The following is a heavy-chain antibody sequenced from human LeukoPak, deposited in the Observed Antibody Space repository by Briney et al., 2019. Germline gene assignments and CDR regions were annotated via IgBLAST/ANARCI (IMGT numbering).Heavy chain of an antibody. CDR2: IRYDGSNK. CDR3: ATSGGIVGATTSDY. CDR1: GFTFSSYG. D-gene: IGHD1-26*01. Sequence: GGSLRLSCAASGFTFSSYGMHWVRQAPGKGLEWVAFIRYDGSNKYYADPVKGRFTISRDNSKNTLYLQMNSLRAEDTAVYYCATSGGIVGATTSDYWGQGTLVTVSS. V-gene: IGHV3-30*02. J-gene: IGHJ4*02.